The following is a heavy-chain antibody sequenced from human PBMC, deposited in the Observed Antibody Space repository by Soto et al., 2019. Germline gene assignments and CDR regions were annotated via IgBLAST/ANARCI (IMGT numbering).Heavy chain of an antibody. CDR3: ARHLTTVTIRSYYYYGMDV. J-gene: IGHJ6*02. Sequence: QVQLVQSGAEVKKPGSSVKVSCKASGGTFSSYAISWVRQAPGQGLEWMGGIIPIFGTANYAQKFQGRVTITEDESTSTAYMELSSLRSEDTAVYYCARHLTTVTIRSYYYYGMDVWGQGTTVTVSS. D-gene: IGHD4-17*01. CDR2: IIPIFGTA. V-gene: IGHV1-69*01. CDR1: GGTFSSYA.